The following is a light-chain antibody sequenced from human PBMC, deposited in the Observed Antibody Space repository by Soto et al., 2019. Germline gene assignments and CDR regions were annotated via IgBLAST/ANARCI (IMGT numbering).Light chain of an antibody. CDR2: AAT. CDR3: QYVHTPPIT. J-gene: IGKJ1*01. Sequence: RLTLSPSSLSASTGDSVTITCQASEGVSSSLAWYHQQPGKAPTLLIYAATTAQRGAPTRFSGSGSGTDFTLTISLLQADDFVSYCRQYVHTPPITFGQGTKVDIK. V-gene: IGKV1-8*01. CDR1: EGVSSS.